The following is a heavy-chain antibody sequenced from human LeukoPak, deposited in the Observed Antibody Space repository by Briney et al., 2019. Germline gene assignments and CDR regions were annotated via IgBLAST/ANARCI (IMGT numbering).Heavy chain of an antibody. D-gene: IGHD2-15*01. CDR3: ARDRGYCSGGSCYPYYFDY. Sequence: PSETLSLTCAVYGGSFSGYYWSWIRQPPGKGLEWIGEINHSGSTNYNPSLKSRVTISVDTSKNQFSLKLSSVTAADTAVYYCARDRGYCSGGSCYPYYFDYWGQGTLVTVSS. CDR1: GGSFSGYY. CDR2: INHSGST. J-gene: IGHJ4*02. V-gene: IGHV4-34*01.